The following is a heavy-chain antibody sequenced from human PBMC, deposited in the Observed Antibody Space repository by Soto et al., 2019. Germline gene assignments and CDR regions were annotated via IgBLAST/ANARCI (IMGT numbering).Heavy chain of an antibody. Sequence: QVHLVQSGAEVKKPGASVKVSCKCSGYTFTSYGITWVRQAPGQGLEWMGWISAHNGNTDSAQKLQGRVTVTRDTTTSTAYMELRSLRSADTAVYYCARGRYGDYWGQGALVTVSS. CDR1: GYTFTSYG. V-gene: IGHV1-18*01. CDR2: ISAHNGNT. D-gene: IGHD1-1*01. CDR3: ARGRYGDY. J-gene: IGHJ4*02.